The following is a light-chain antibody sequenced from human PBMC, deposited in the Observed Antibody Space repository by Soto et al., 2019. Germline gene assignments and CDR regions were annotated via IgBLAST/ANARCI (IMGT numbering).Light chain of an antibody. CDR3: SSYSSTTTL. V-gene: IGLV2-14*01. CDR1: SPDFGV. J-gene: IGLJ2*01. Sequence: QSALTQPVSVSGSPGQSITISCSGISPDFGVSWYQHFPGKAPKLLIFEVSNRPSGVSTRFSGSKSGNMAFLTISGLQREDEGLYHCSSYSSTTTLFGGGTKLTVL. CDR2: EVS.